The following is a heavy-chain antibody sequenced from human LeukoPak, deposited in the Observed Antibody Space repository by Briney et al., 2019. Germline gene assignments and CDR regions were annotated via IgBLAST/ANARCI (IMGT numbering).Heavy chain of an antibody. CDR2: IYTSGST. Sequence: SETLSLTCTASGGSISSYYWSWIRQPAGKGLEWIGRIYTSGSTNYNPSLKSRVTMSVDTSKNQFSLKLSSVTAADTAVYYCARDGTEYDILTGYYNTPFGYWGQGTLVTVSS. V-gene: IGHV4-4*07. J-gene: IGHJ4*02. CDR1: GGSISSYY. D-gene: IGHD3-9*01. CDR3: ARDGTEYDILTGYYNTPFGY.